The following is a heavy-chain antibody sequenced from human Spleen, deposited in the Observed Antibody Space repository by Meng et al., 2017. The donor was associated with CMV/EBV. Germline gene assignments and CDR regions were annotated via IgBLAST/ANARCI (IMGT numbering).Heavy chain of an antibody. V-gene: IGHV4-59*08. CDR2: IYSSGST. CDR1: GGSISSYY. Sequence: SETLSLTCTVSGGSISSYYWSWIRQPPGKGLEWIGYIYSSGSTNYNPSLKSRVTISVDTSKNQFSLKLSSVTAADTAVYYCARVAAPTHDWFDPWGQGTLVTVSS. J-gene: IGHJ5*02. CDR3: ARVAAPTHDWFDP. D-gene: IGHD6-13*01.